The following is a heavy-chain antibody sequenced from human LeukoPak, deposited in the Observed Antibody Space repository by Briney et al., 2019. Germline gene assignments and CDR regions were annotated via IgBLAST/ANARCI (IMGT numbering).Heavy chain of an antibody. Sequence: PSETLSLTCTVSGGSISSYYWSWIRHPPGKGLEWIGYIYYSGSTNHNPSLKSRVTISVDTSKNQFSLKLSSVTAADTAVYYCARGGMTTQPFDYWGQGTLVTVSS. CDR1: GGSISSYY. D-gene: IGHD4-17*01. V-gene: IGHV4-59*01. CDR3: ARGGMTTQPFDY. J-gene: IGHJ4*02. CDR2: IYYSGST.